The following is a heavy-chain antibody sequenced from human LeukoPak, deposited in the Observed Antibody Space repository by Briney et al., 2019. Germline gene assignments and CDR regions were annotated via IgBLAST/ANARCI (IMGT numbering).Heavy chain of an antibody. CDR2: INPSGGST. D-gene: IGHD4-17*01. Sequence: ASVTVSCKASGYPFTSYYMHWVRQAPGQGLEWMGIINPSGGSTSYAQKFQGRVTMTRDTSTSTVYMELSSLRSGDTAVYYCARSYGDFDYWGQGTLVTVSS. V-gene: IGHV1-46*01. J-gene: IGHJ4*02. CDR3: ARSYGDFDY. CDR1: GYPFTSYY.